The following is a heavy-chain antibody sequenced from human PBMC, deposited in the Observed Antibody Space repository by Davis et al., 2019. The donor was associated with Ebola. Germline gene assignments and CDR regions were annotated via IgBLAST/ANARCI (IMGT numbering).Heavy chain of an antibody. CDR2: INPSGGST. J-gene: IGHJ5*02. CDR1: GYTFTNYY. D-gene: IGHD3-10*01. V-gene: IGHV1-46*01. Sequence: AASVKVSCKASGYTFTNYYMHWVRQAPGQGLEWMGIINPSGGSTSYAQKFQGRVTMTRDTSTSTVYMELSSLRSEDTAVYYCARTMVRGVVITGPFDPWGQGTLVTVSS. CDR3: ARTMVRGVVITGPFDP.